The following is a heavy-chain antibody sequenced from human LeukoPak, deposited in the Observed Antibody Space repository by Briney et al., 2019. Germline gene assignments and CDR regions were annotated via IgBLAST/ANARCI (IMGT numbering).Heavy chain of an antibody. Sequence: PGGSLRLSCTVSGFTLSSYEMSWIRQAPGKGLEWVSSIDYSGGSSYYADSVKGRFTISRDDSKNTLYLQLNSLRAEDTAVYYCARNSGWAFDYWGQGTLVTVSS. CDR3: ARNSGWAFDY. J-gene: IGHJ4*02. D-gene: IGHD6-19*01. V-gene: IGHV3-23*01. CDR1: GFTLSSYE. CDR2: IDYSGGSS.